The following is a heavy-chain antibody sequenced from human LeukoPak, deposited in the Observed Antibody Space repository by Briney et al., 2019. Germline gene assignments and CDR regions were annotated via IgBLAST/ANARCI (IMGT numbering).Heavy chain of an antibody. J-gene: IGHJ4*02. CDR1: GGSISSGDYS. Sequence: SETLSLTCAVSGGSISSGDYSWSWIRQPPGKGLEWIGYIYHSGSTYYNPSLKSRVTISVDRFKSQFSLKLTSVSAADTAVYYCARYYYLHSSGYFDYWGQGTLVTVSS. V-gene: IGHV4-30-2*01. CDR2: IYHSGST. CDR3: ARYYYLHSSGYFDY. D-gene: IGHD3-22*01.